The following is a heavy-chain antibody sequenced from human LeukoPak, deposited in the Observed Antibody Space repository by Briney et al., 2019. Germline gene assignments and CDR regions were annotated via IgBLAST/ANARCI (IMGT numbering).Heavy chain of an antibody. Sequence: GASVKVSCKASGYTFTSYAMHWVRQAPGQRLERMGWINAGNGNTKYSQKFQGRVTITRDTSASTAYMELSSLRSEDTAVYYCARGRYGGNNWFDPWGQGTLVTVSS. CDR3: ARGRYGGNNWFDP. V-gene: IGHV1-3*01. CDR2: INAGNGNT. D-gene: IGHD4-23*01. CDR1: GYTFTSYA. J-gene: IGHJ5*02.